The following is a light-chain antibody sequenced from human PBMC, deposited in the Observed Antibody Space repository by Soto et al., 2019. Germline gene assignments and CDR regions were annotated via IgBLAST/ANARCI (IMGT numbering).Light chain of an antibody. J-gene: IGKJ2*02. CDR3: QQRGKWPST. CDR1: QSVDRY. V-gene: IGKV3-11*01. Sequence: IVLAPSRERVSLSVGAASTKYNRASQSVDRYVAWYQQKVGQAPRLLIYDAYTRATGVGARFTGSGSATDFSLTCTLRVPEDFVVYYLQQRGKWPSTFAPGTKVDIK. CDR2: DAY.